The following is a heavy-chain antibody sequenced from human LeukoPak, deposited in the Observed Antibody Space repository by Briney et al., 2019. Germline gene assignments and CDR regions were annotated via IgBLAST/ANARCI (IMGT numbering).Heavy chain of an antibody. D-gene: IGHD3-3*01. CDR3: ARGHVLRFLEGIDY. CDR2: ISYDGSNK. V-gene: IGHV3-30-3*01. J-gene: IGHJ4*02. CDR1: GFTFSSYA. Sequence: GRSLRLSCAASGFTFSSYAMHWVRQAPGKGLEWVAVISYDGSNKYYADSEKGRFTISRDNSKNTLYLQMNSLRAEDTAVYYCARGHVLRFLEGIDYWGQGTLVTVSS.